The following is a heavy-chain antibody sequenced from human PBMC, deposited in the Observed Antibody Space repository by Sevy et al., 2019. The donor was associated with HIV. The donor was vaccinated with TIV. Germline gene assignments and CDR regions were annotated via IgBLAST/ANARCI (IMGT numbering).Heavy chain of an antibody. J-gene: IGHJ4*02. D-gene: IGHD3-3*01. Sequence: ASVKVSCKLSGYTLTQLSMHWVRQAPGKGLEWLGSFDPEDGERIYAQKFQGRFTMTEETSTDTAYMELSSLRSEDTAIYYCATGREYYEGNSGFFEYWGQGTLVTFSS. CDR1: GYTLTQLS. CDR2: FDPEDGER. CDR3: ATGREYYEGNSGFFEY. V-gene: IGHV1-24*01.